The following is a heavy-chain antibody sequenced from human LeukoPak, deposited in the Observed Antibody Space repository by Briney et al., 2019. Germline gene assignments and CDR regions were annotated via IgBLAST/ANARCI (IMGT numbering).Heavy chain of an antibody. D-gene: IGHD3-10*01. Sequence: PGRSLRLSCAASGFTFSSYDMHWVRQAPGKGLEWVAVIWYDGSNKYYADSVEGRFTISRDNSKNTLYLQMNSLRAEDTAVYYCARDLRSPDTYYYGMDVWGQGTTVTVSS. CDR2: IWYDGSNK. CDR1: GFTFSSYD. CDR3: ARDLRSPDTYYYGMDV. J-gene: IGHJ6*02. V-gene: IGHV3-33*01.